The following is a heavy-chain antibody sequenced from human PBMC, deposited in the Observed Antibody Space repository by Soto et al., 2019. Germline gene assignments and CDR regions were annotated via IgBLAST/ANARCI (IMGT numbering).Heavy chain of an antibody. CDR1: GFTFSSYA. CDR3: ARGVQWLGRETDY. Sequence: QVQLVESGGGVVQPGRSLRLSCAASGFTFSSYAMHWVRQATGKGLEWVAVISYDGSNKYYADSVKGRFTISRDNSKNTLYLQMNSLTAEDTAVYYCARGVQWLGRETDYWGQGTLVTVSS. V-gene: IGHV3-30-3*01. D-gene: IGHD6-19*01. J-gene: IGHJ4*02. CDR2: ISYDGSNK.